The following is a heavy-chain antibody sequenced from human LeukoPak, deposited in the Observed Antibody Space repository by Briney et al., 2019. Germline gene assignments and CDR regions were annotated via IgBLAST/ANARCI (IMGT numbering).Heavy chain of an antibody. V-gene: IGHV3-9*01. CDR3: ARGYSSSWHHYYYYMDV. CDR1: GFTFDDYA. Sequence: PGGSLRLSCAASGFTFDDYAMHWVRQAPGKGLEWVSGITWNSDRKGYADSVKGRFTISRDNAKNSLYLQMNSLRAEDTAVYYCARGYSSSWHHYYYYMDVWGKGTTVTVSS. J-gene: IGHJ6*03. D-gene: IGHD6-13*01. CDR2: ITWNSDRK.